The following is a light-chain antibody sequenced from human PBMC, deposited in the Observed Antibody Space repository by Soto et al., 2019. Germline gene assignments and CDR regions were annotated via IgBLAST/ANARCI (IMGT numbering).Light chain of an antibody. CDR1: QSVSSS. CDR2: GSS. J-gene: IGKJ4*01. V-gene: IGKV3-15*01. Sequence: EIVLTQSPLTLSVSPGERATLSCRASQSVSSSLAWYQQKPGRAPRLLIYGSSTRATGIPARFSGSGSGTEFTLTINSLQSEDFAVYYCQQYNTWPPLTFGGGTKVDIK. CDR3: QQYNTWPPLT.